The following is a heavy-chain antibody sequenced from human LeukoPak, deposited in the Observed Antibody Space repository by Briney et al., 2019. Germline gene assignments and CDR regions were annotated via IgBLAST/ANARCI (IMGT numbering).Heavy chain of an antibody. Sequence: GESPCLSCAASGFTFSKYWMTWVRQAPGKGLEWVANIRRDGSVKYFLDSVKGRFTISRDNAKNSLSLEMSNLRAEDTAVYYCSRDANYYDSSRHYYDAFAVASEGTMVTVSS. CDR1: GFTFSKYW. CDR3: SRDANYYDSSRHYYDAFAV. V-gene: IGHV3-7*01. CDR2: IRRDGSVK. J-gene: IGHJ3*01. D-gene: IGHD3-22*01.